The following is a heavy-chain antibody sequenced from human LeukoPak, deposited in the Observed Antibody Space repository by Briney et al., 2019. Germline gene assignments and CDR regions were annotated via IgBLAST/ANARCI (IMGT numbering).Heavy chain of an antibody. Sequence: PGGSLRLSCAASGFTFSSYGMHWVRQAPGKGLEWVAVIWYDGSNKYYADSVKGRLTISRDNSKNTLYLQMNSLRAEDTAVYYCARVPYYYYGMDVWGQGTTVTVSS. CDR1: GFTFSSYG. J-gene: IGHJ6*02. CDR3: ARVPYYYYGMDV. CDR2: IWYDGSNK. V-gene: IGHV3-33*01.